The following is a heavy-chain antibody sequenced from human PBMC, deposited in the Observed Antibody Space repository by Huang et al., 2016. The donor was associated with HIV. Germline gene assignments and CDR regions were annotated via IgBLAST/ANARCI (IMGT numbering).Heavy chain of an antibody. CDR2: IRYDENNK. CDR3: AKDHDSGGLYWYFDL. V-gene: IGHV3-30*02. D-gene: IGHD3-22*01. CDR1: GFTFSSYV. Sequence: QVQLVESGGGVVQPGGSLRLSCAASGFTFSSYVMHWVRQAPGKGLEWVAFIRYDENNKYDADSVKGRFTISRDNTKNTLYLQMNSLRTEDTAVYYCAKDHDSGGLYWYFDLWGRGTLVTVSS. J-gene: IGHJ2*01.